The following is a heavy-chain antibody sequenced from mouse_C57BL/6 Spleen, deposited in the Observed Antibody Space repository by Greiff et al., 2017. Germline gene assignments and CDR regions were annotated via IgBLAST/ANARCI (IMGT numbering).Heavy chain of an antibody. CDR1: GYTFTSYW. V-gene: IGHV1-69*01. Sequence: QVQLQQPGAELVMPGASVKLSCKASGYTFTSYWMHWVKQRPGPGLEWIGEIDPSDSYTNYNQQFKGKSTLTVDKSSSTAYMQLSSLTSADSAVYDCARSSISYVNFYAMDYWGQGTSVTVSS. CDR3: ARSSISYVNFYAMDY. J-gene: IGHJ4*01. D-gene: IGHD2-1*01. CDR2: IDPSDSYT.